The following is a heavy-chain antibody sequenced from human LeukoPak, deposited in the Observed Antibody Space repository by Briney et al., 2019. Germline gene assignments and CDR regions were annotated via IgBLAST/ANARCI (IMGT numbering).Heavy chain of an antibody. D-gene: IGHD2-2*01. Sequence: GASVKVSCKVSGYTLTELSMHWVRQAPGKGLEWMGGFDPGDGETIYEQKFQGRVTMTEDTSTDTAYMELRSLRSEDTAVYYCATMGSSSSGRLFDPWGQGTLVTVSS. J-gene: IGHJ5*02. V-gene: IGHV1-24*01. CDR3: ATMGSSSSGRLFDP. CDR1: GYTLTELS. CDR2: FDPGDGET.